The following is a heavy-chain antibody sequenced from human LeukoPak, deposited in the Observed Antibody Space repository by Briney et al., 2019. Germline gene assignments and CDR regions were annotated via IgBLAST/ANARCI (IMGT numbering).Heavy chain of an antibody. D-gene: IGHD2-15*01. CDR1: GYSFTSYW. Sequence: GESLKISCKGSGYSFTSYWIGWVRQMPGKGLEWMGIIYPGDSDTRYSPSFQGQVTISADKSISTAYLQWSSLEASDTAMYYCAKNEGRNWAVVASDYWGQGTLVTGSS. J-gene: IGHJ4*02. V-gene: IGHV5-51*01. CDR2: IYPGDSDT. CDR3: AKNEGRNWAVVASDY.